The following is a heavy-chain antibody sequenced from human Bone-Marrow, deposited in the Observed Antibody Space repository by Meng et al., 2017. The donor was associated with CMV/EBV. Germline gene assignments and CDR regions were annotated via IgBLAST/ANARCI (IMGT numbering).Heavy chain of an antibody. CDR2: INPNSGGT. CDR1: GYTFTGYY. CDR3: AKDWGNSGWYVDY. V-gene: IGHV1-2*02. J-gene: IGHJ4*02. D-gene: IGHD6-19*01. Sequence: ASVKVSCKASGYTFTGYYMHWVRQAPGQGLEWMGWINPNSGGTNYAQKFQGRVTMTRDTSISTAYMELSRLRSDDTAIYYCAKDWGNSGWYVDYWGQGTLVTVSS.